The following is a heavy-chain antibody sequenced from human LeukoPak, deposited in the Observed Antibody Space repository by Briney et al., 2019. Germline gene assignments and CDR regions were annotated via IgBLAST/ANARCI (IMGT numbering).Heavy chain of an antibody. CDR3: ARSSPYSSSSYSAFDI. CDR2: ISSRSTYV. V-gene: IGHV3-21*01. Sequence: GGSLRLSCAASGFTFSSYDMNWVRRAPGKGLEWVSSISSRSTYVYYADSVKGRFTISRDNAKNSLYLQMNSLRAEDTAVYYCARSSPYSSSSYSAFDIWGQGTMVTVSS. J-gene: IGHJ3*02. CDR1: GFTFSSYD. D-gene: IGHD6-13*01.